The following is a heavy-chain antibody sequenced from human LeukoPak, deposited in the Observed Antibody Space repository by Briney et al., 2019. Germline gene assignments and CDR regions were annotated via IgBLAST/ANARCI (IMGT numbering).Heavy chain of an antibody. Sequence: PGGSLRLSCAASGFTFSSYGMHSVRQAPGKGLEWVAVIWYDGSNKYYADSVKGRFTISRDNSKNTLYLQMNSLRAEDTAVYYCARTYSSSWRDAFDIWGQGTMVTVSS. D-gene: IGHD6-13*01. CDR2: IWYDGSNK. CDR3: ARTYSSSWRDAFDI. CDR1: GFTFSSYG. V-gene: IGHV3-33*01. J-gene: IGHJ3*02.